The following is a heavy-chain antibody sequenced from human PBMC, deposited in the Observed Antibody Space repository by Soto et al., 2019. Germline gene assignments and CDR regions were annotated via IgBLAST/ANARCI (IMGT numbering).Heavy chain of an antibody. CDR1: GFTFSSYG. Sequence: QVQLVESGGGVVQPGRSLRLSCAASGFTFSSYGMHWVRQAPGKGLEWVAVISYDGSNKYYGDSVKGRFTISRDNSKNTLYLQMNSLRAEDTAVYYCAKGAGSMGSAIENWGQGTLVTVSS. CDR2: ISYDGSNK. J-gene: IGHJ4*02. V-gene: IGHV3-30*18. D-gene: IGHD3-10*01. CDR3: AKGAGSMGSAIEN.